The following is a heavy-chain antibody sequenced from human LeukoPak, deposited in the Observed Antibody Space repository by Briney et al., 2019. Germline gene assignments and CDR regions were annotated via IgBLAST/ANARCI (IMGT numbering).Heavy chain of an antibody. V-gene: IGHV1-2*02. CDR3: ARGGYYYGSGSPSDY. CDR1: GYTFTGYY. Sequence: ASVTVSCKASGYTFTGYYMHWVRQAPGQGLEWMGWINPNSGGTNYAQKFQGRVTITRDTSISTAYMELSRLRSDDTAVYYCARGGYYYGSGSPSDYWGQGTLVTVSS. CDR2: INPNSGGT. D-gene: IGHD3-10*01. J-gene: IGHJ4*02.